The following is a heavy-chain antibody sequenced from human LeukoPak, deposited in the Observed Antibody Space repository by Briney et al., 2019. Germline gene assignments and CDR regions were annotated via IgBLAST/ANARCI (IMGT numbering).Heavy chain of an antibody. CDR2: IYPGDSDT. CDR1: GYSFNTYW. D-gene: IGHD3-22*01. J-gene: IGHJ4*02. Sequence: GESLKISCEGSGYSFNTYWIGWVRQMPGKGLEWMGIIYPGDSDTGYSPSFQGQVTISADKSISTAYLQWGSLKTSDTAMYYCARRYHDYSGYSRQFDYWGQGTLVTVSS. CDR3: ARRYHDYSGYSRQFDY. V-gene: IGHV5-51*01.